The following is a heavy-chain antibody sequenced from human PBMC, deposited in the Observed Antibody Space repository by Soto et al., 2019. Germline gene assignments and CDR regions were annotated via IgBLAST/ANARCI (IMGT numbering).Heavy chain of an antibody. CDR3: ARGRKAYYESCGPRIDY. V-gene: IGHV4-31*03. D-gene: IGHD3-22*01. J-gene: IGHJ4*01. CDR1: GGSISSGGYY. CDR2: FYYSGST. Sequence: QVQLEESGPGLVKPSQTLSLTCTVSGGSISSGGYYWGWIRHHPGRGLEWIAYFYYSGSTYYKSSLNSRIKISADKSKNQFSLNLSAVTAADTAVYYCARGRKAYYESCGPRIDYWGQGTLVTVSS.